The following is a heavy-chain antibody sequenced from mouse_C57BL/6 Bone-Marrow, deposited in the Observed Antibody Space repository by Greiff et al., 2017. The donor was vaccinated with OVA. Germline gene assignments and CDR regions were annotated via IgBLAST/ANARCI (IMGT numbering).Heavy chain of an antibody. Sequence: LQESDAELVKPGASVKISCKVSGYTFTDHTIHWMKQRPEQGLEWIGYIYPRDGSTKYNEKFKGKATLTADKSSSTAYMQLNSLTSEDSAVYFCARCPYYYGSSVDYWGQGTTLTVSS. CDR1: GYTFTDHT. V-gene: IGHV1-78*01. CDR2: IYPRDGST. J-gene: IGHJ2*01. CDR3: ARCPYYYGSSVDY. D-gene: IGHD1-1*01.